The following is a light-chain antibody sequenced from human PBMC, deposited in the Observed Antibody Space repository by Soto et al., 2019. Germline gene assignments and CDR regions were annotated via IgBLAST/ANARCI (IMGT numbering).Light chain of an antibody. Sequence: IQLTQSPSSLSASVGDRVTITCRASQDISSYLAWYRQKVGQAPELLIEAASTLQSGVPSRFSGSGSGTDFALTISSLQPEDFATYYCQQLKKYPLSFGGGTKVDIK. J-gene: IGKJ4*02. CDR2: AAS. CDR3: QQLKKYPLS. V-gene: IGKV1-9*01. CDR1: QDISSY.